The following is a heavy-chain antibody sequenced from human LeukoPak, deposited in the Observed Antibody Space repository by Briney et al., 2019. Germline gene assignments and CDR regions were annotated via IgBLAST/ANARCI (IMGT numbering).Heavy chain of an antibody. Sequence: SVKVSCKASGFTFTSSAVQWVRQARGQRLEWIGWIVVGGGNTNYAQKFQERVTITRDMSTSTAYMELSSLRSEDTAVYYCAASYVGDFWSGYYDYGMDVWGQGTTVTVSS. CDR2: IVVGGGNT. J-gene: IGHJ6*02. CDR3: AASYVGDFWSGYYDYGMDV. CDR1: GFTFTSSA. V-gene: IGHV1-58*01. D-gene: IGHD3-3*01.